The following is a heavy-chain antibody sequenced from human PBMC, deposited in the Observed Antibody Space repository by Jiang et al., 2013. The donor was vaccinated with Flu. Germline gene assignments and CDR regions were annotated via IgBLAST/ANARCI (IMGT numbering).Heavy chain of an antibody. V-gene: IGHV4-39*07. CDR1: GGSISSSSYY. D-gene: IGHD6-6*01. Sequence: LLKPSETLSLTCTVSGGSISSSSYYWGWIRQPPGKGLEWIGSIYCSGSTYYNPSLKSRVTISVDTSKNQFSLKLSSVTAADTAVYYCARTPIAARPSFDYWGQGTLVTVSS. J-gene: IGHJ4*02. CDR3: ARTPIAARPSFDY. CDR2: IYCSGST.